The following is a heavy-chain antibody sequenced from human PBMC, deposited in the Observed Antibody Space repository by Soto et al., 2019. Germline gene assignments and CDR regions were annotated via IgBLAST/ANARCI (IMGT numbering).Heavy chain of an antibody. D-gene: IGHD3-16*02. CDR1: GYTFTSYG. J-gene: IGHJ2*01. CDR2: ISAYNGNT. CDR3: ARCRSPIAPHWYFDL. V-gene: IGHV1-18*01. Sequence: QVQLVQSGAEVKKPGASVKVSCKASGYTFTSYGIRWVRQAPGQGREWMGWISAYNGNTNYAQKLQGRVTMTTDTSTSTADMELRSLRADETAVEYCARCRSPIAPHWYFDLWGRGTLVTVSS.